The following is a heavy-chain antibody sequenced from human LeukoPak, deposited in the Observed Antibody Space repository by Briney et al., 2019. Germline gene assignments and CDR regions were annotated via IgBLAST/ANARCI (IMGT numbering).Heavy chain of an antibody. CDR1: GGTFSSYA. CDR2: IIPIFGTA. CDR3: AREQMGHSGYDELYYFDY. D-gene: IGHD5-12*01. J-gene: IGHJ4*02. Sequence: SVTLSCKASGGTFSSYAISRVRHAPGRRLQWMIGIIPIFGTANHAQKFQGRVTITADESTSTVYMELSSLRSEDTAVYYCAREQMGHSGYDELYYFDYWGQGTLVTVSS. V-gene: IGHV1-69*13.